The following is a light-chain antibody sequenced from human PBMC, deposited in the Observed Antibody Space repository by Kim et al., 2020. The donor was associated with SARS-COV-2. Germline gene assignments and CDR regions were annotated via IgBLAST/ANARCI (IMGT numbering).Light chain of an antibody. V-gene: IGLV3-1*01. CDR2: QDS. J-gene: IGLJ3*02. Sequence: SYELTQPPSVSVFPGQTASITCSGDKLGDKYACWYQQKPGQSPVLVIYQDSKRPSGIPERFSGSNSGNTATLTISGTQAMDEADYYCQAWDSSLWVFGGGTQLTVL. CDR1: KLGDKY. CDR3: QAWDSSLWV.